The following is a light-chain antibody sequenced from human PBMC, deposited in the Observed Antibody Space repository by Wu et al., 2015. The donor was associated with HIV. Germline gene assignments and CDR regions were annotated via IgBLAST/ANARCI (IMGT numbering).Light chain of an antibody. V-gene: IGKV1-5*03. Sequence: DIQMTQSPSTLSASVGDRVTITCRASQSISSWLAWYQQKPGKGPNLLIYKASTLEGGVPSRFGGSGSGTEFTLTISSLQPDDFATYYCQQYNGYPLTFGGGTKVEIK. CDR3: QQYNGYPLT. CDR2: KAS. J-gene: IGKJ4*01. CDR1: QSISSW.